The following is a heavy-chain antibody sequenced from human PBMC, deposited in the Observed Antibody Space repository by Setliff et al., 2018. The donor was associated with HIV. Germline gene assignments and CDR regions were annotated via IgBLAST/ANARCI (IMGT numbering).Heavy chain of an antibody. D-gene: IGHD6-19*01. CDR2: IRSKANSYAT. V-gene: IGHV3-73*01. CDR1: GFTFSDSA. Sequence: PGGSLRLSCAASGFTFSDSAVHWVRQASGKGLEWVGRIRSKANSYATTYAASVKGRFIISRDDSKKTAYLQMSSLRAEDTAMYYCLLPCTSGWHNWADPWGQGTLVTVSS. J-gene: IGHJ5*02. CDR3: LLPCTSGWHNWADP.